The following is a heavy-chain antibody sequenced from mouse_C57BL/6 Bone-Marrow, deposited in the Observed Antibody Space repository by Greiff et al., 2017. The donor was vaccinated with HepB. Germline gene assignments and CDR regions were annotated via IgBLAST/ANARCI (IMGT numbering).Heavy chain of an antibody. Sequence: EVMLVESGGGLVKPGGSLKLSCAASGFTFSDYGMHWVRQAPEKGLEWVAYISSGSSTIYYADTVKGRFTISRDNAKNTLFLQRTSLRSEDTAMYYCARPGPPWFAYWGQGTLVTVSA. V-gene: IGHV5-17*01. CDR2: ISSGSSTI. CDR1: GFTFSDYG. D-gene: IGHD3-1*01. CDR3: ARPGPPWFAY. J-gene: IGHJ3*01.